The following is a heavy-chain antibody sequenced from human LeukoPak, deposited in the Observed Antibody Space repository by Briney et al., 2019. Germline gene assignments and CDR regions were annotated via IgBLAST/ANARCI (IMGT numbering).Heavy chain of an antibody. Sequence: PGGSLRLSCAASGFNFNDAWMSWVRQAPGKGLEWVANIKEDGSEINYADSVRGRFTISRDNAKNSLYLQMNSLRAEDTAVYYCARGYTCGYWGQGTLVIVSS. D-gene: IGHD5-18*01. J-gene: IGHJ4*02. CDR1: GFNFNDAW. CDR3: ARGYTCGY. V-gene: IGHV3-7*04. CDR2: IKEDGSEI.